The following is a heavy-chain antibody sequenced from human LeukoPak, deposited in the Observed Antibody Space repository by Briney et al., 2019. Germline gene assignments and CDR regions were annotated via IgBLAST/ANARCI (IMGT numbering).Heavy chain of an antibody. CDR1: GDSVSSNSAA. V-gene: IGHV6-1*01. J-gene: IGHJ4*02. Sequence: PSQTLSLTCAISGDSVSSNSAAWNWIRQSPSRCLEWLGRTYYRSKWYNDYAVSVKSPITITPDTSKNQFSLQLNSVTPEDTAVYYCARDLGTWELLNFDYSGQGTLVTVSS. D-gene: IGHD1-26*01. CDR2: TYYRSKWYN. CDR3: ARDLGTWELLNFDY.